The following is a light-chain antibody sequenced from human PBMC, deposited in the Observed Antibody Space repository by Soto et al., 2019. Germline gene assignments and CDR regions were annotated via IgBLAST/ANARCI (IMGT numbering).Light chain of an antibody. J-gene: IGKJ1*01. CDR2: GAS. Sequence: EIVLTQSPGTLSLSPGERATLSCRASQTISSSYLAWYQQKPGQAPRLLIYGASSRATGIPDRFSGGGSGTDFILIISRLEPEDFAVYYCQQYHSSSWTFGQGTKVETK. CDR3: QQYHSSSWT. CDR1: QTISSSY. V-gene: IGKV3-20*01.